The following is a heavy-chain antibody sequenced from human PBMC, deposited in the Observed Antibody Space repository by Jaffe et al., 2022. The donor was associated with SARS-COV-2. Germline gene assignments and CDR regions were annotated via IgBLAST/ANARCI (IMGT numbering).Heavy chain of an antibody. V-gene: IGHV3-48*02. J-gene: IGHJ3*01. Sequence: EVQLVESGGGLVQPGGSLRLSCAASGFTFNNYSMNWVRQAPGRGLEWVSKISSGSDDTFYADSVKGRFTISRDNAQNSLYLQMTSLRDGDTAFYYCARGRLTARRHDAFDVWGQGTVVAVYS. CDR3: ARGRLTARRHDAFDV. D-gene: IGHD2-21*01. CDR2: ISSGSDDT. CDR1: GFTFNNYS.